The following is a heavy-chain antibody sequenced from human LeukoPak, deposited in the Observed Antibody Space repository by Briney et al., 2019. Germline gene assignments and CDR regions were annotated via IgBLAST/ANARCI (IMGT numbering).Heavy chain of an antibody. V-gene: IGHV3-74*01. Sequence: PGGSLRLSCAASGFTFSSYWMHWVRHAPGKGLVWVSRISSYGTSTSYADSVKGRLTISRDNAENTLYLQMNSQRADDTAVYFCASRVQSGWSFDYWGRGSLV. CDR2: ISSYGTST. CDR1: GFTFSSYW. J-gene: IGHJ4*02. D-gene: IGHD6-19*01. CDR3: ASRVQSGWSFDY.